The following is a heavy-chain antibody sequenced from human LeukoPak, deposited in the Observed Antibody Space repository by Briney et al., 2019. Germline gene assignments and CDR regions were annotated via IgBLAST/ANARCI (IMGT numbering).Heavy chain of an antibody. Sequence: EASVKVSCKASGYTFTSYDINWVRQATGQGLEWMGWMNPNSGNTGYAQKFQGRVTITRNTSISTAYMELSSLRSEDTAVYYCARHYSSSPNDAFDIWGQGTMVTVSS. J-gene: IGHJ3*02. V-gene: IGHV1-8*03. CDR1: GYTFTSYD. CDR2: MNPNSGNT. CDR3: ARHYSSSPNDAFDI. D-gene: IGHD6-6*01.